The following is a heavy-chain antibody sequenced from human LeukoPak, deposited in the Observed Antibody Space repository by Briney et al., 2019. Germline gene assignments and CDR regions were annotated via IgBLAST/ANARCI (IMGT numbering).Heavy chain of an antibody. D-gene: IGHD5-18*01. Sequence: PGGALRLSCAASGFTFSSYWMHWVRQAPGKGLVWVSRINSDGSSTSYADSVKGRFTISRDNAKNTLYLQMNSLRAEDTAVYYCARGLYTAMVNFDYWGQGTLVTVSS. CDR2: INSDGSST. V-gene: IGHV3-74*01. CDR3: ARGLYTAMVNFDY. CDR1: GFTFSSYW. J-gene: IGHJ4*02.